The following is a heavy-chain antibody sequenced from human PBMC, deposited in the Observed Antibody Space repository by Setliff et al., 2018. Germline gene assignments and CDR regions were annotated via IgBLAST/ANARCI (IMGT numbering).Heavy chain of an antibody. Sequence: TLSLTCTVSGASISSGTYYWAWIRQPPGKGLEWIGRIHYRGTTYSNASLASRLTISVDTAKNQFSLKLTSVTAADTAVYYCVRMSGFLYMDVWGKGTTGTVSS. V-gene: IGHV4-39*01. CDR1: GASISSGTYY. CDR3: VRMSGFLYMDV. D-gene: IGHD3-3*01. J-gene: IGHJ6*03. CDR2: IHYRGTT.